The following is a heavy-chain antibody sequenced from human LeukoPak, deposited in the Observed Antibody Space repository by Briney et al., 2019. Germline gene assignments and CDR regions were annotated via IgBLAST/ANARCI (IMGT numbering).Heavy chain of an antibody. D-gene: IGHD3-3*01. CDR3: AKDQGTAIFGMIIPDWYFDL. J-gene: IGHJ2*01. CDR2: ISSSGTST. V-gene: IGHV3-64*01. Sequence: GGSLRLSCAASGFTFSNYAMHWVRQAPGKGLEHVSAISSSGTSTYYANSVKGRFTISRDNSQNTLYLQMNSLRADDTAVYYCAKDQGTAIFGMIIPDWYFDLWGRGTLVTVSS. CDR1: GFTFSNYA.